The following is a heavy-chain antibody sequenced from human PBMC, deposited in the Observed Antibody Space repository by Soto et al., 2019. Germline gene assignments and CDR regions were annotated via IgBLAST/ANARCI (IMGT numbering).Heavy chain of an antibody. D-gene: IGHD2-15*01. CDR3: AKDPRYCSGGSCQTD. Sequence: EVQLLESGGGLVQPGGSLRLSCAASGFTFSSYAMSWVRQAPGKGLEWVSAISGSGGGTYYADSVKGRFTISRDNSKNTLYLQMNSLRAEDTAVYYCAKDPRYCSGGSCQTDWGQGTLVTVSS. J-gene: IGHJ4*02. V-gene: IGHV3-23*01. CDR2: ISGSGGGT. CDR1: GFTFSSYA.